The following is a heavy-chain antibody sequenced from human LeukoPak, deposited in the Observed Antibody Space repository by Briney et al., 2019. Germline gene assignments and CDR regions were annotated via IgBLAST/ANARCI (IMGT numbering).Heavy chain of an antibody. CDR1: GFTFSIHG. CDR2: VSSRSTYK. J-gene: IGHJ4*02. V-gene: IGHV3-21*01. CDR3: ARESYDWSGHFPRDFDY. D-gene: IGHD3-3*01. Sequence: GGSLRLSCAASGFTFSIHGTNWVRQAPGKGLEWVASVSSRSTYKHFADSVKGRFTIYRDDADESLFLHMNGLRVEDTAVYYCARESYDWSGHFPRDFDYWGQGTLVTVSS.